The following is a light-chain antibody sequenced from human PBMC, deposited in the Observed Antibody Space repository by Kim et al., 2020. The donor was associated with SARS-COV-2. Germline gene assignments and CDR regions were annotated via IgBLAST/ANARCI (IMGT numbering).Light chain of an antibody. V-gene: IGKV3-11*01. CDR3: QQRSNWPLT. J-gene: IGKJ4*01. CDR2: DAS. Sequence: EVVMTQSPATLSVSPGERATLSCRASQSVSSYLAWYQQKPGQAPRLLIYDASKRATGIPARFSGSGSGTDFTLTISSLEPEDFALYYCQQRSNWPLTFGGGTKLEIK. CDR1: QSVSSY.